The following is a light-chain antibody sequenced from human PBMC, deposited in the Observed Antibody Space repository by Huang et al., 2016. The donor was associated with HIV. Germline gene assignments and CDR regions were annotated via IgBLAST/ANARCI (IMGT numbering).Light chain of an antibody. CDR2: STS. V-gene: IGKV1-NL1*01. Sequence: DIQMTQSPSSLSASVGDRVTITCRASQGIGNSLAWYQQKPEKAPRLRLYSTSTLESGVPSRFSGSGSGTQYTLTINTLQPEDIASYYCQQYHSLPWTFGQGTKVEIK. J-gene: IGKJ1*01. CDR1: QGIGNS. CDR3: QQYHSLPWT.